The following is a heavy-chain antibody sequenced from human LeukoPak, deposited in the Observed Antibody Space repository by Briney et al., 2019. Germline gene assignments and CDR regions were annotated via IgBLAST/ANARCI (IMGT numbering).Heavy chain of an antibody. J-gene: IGHJ4*02. CDR3: ARDLGGAGIAVAGLRNY. D-gene: IGHD6-19*01. Sequence: ASVKVSCKASGYTFTGYGISWVRQAPGQGLEWMGWISAYNGNTNYAQKLQGRVTMTTDTSTSTAYMELRSLRSDDTAVYYCARDLGGAGIAVAGLRNYWGQGTLVTVSS. CDR2: ISAYNGNT. CDR1: GYTFTGYG. V-gene: IGHV1-18*01.